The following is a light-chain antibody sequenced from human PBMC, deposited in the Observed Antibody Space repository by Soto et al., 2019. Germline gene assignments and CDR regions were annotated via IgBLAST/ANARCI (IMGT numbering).Light chain of an antibody. CDR3: AAWDDSMSAYV. V-gene: IGLV1-47*01. J-gene: IGLJ1*01. CDR1: RSNIGSNS. CDR2: GTT. Sequence: QSVLTHAPSASGSPGQRVRICWSGSRSNIGSNSVYSHQQPPRKAPNPPIYGTTQRPSGVPARFPDSKSGTSASLAISGIRSEDEADYYCAAWDDSMSAYVFGTGTKVTVL.